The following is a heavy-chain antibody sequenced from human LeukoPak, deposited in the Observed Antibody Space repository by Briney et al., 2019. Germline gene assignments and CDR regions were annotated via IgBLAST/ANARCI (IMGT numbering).Heavy chain of an antibody. Sequence: SETLSLTCAVSGGSISSYYWSWIRQPAGKGLEWIGRIYTSGSTNYNPSLKSRVTMSVDTSKNQFSLKLSSVTAADTAVYYCAREGSKEWELPSGVWFDPWGQGTLVTVSS. D-gene: IGHD1-26*01. CDR1: GGSISSYY. CDR2: IYTSGST. CDR3: AREGSKEWELPSGVWFDP. J-gene: IGHJ5*02. V-gene: IGHV4-4*07.